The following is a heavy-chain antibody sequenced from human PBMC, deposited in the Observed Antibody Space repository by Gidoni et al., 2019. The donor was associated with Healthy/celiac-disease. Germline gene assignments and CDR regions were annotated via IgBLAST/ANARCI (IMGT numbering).Heavy chain of an antibody. Sequence: QVQLVQSGAEVTKPGASVKVSCKASGYTFTGYYMHWVRQAPGQGLEWMGWINPNSGGTNYAQKFQGRVTMTRDTSISTAYMELSRLRSDDTAVYYCARDGGGAGTSYYYYMDVWGKGTTVTVSS. CDR2: INPNSGGT. CDR3: ARDGGGAGTSYYYYMDV. V-gene: IGHV1-2*02. D-gene: IGHD1-7*01. J-gene: IGHJ6*03. CDR1: GYTFTGYY.